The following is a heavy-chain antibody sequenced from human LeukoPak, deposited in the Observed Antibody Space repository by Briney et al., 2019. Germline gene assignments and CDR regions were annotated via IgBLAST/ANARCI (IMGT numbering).Heavy chain of an antibody. CDR1: GGSVSSGSYY. D-gene: IGHD5-12*01. CDR2: IYYSGST. J-gene: IGHJ4*02. CDR3: ARGAYSGYPDY. V-gene: IGHV4-61*01. Sequence: SETLSLTCTVSGGSVSSGSYYWSWIRQPPGKGLEWIGYIYYSGSTNYNPSLKSRVTISVDTSKNQFSLKLSSVTAEDTAVYYCARGAYSGYPDYWGQGTLVTVSS.